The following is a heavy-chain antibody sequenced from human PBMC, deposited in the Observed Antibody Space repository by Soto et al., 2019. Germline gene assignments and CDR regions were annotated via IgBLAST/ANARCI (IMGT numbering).Heavy chain of an antibody. CDR2: INYSGST. CDR1: GGSISSSSYY. Sequence: QLQLQESGPGLVKPSETLSLTCTVSGGSISSSSYYWGWIRQPPGKGLEWIGSINYSGSTYYNPSLRSRVTISVDTSKNQFSLKLSSVTAADTAVFHCARQGYCSGGSCHMNWLDPWGQGTLVTVSS. D-gene: IGHD2-15*01. J-gene: IGHJ5*02. CDR3: ARQGYCSGGSCHMNWLDP. V-gene: IGHV4-39*01.